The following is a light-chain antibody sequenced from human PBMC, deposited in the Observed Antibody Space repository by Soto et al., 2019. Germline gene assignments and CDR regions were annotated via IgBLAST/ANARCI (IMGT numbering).Light chain of an antibody. CDR2: HVS. CDR3: SCYPTPSTYV. V-gene: IGLV2-14*01. J-gene: IGLJ1*01. Sequence: ALTEPASVSGSPGQSITISCTGTSHDVGGYNYVSWYQQYPGNAPKLMIYHVSNRPSGVSDRFSGSKSGNSASLTISGLQVEDEADYYCSCYPTPSTYVFGTGTRSPS. CDR1: SHDVGGYNY.